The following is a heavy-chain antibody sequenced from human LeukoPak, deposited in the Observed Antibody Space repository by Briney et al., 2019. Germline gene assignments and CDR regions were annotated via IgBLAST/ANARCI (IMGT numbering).Heavy chain of an antibody. CDR3: ARQADISLVRGNPSLIWFDP. Sequence: KPSETLSLTCTVSGGSISSRIYYWGWIRQPPGKGLEWIGNIYSSESTYYNPSLKSRVTISVATSKNQFSLKLRSVTAADTAVYFCARQADISLVRGNPSLIWFDPWGQGTLVSVSS. V-gene: IGHV4-39*01. D-gene: IGHD3-10*01. CDR2: IYSSEST. J-gene: IGHJ5*02. CDR1: GGSISSRIYY.